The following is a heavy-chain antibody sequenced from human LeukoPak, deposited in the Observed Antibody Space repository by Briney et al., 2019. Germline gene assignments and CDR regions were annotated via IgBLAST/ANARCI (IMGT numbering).Heavy chain of an antibody. CDR2: IIPIFGTA. V-gene: IGHV1-69*01. Sequence: SVKVSSKASGGTFSSYAISWVRQAPGQGLEWMGGIIPIFGTANYAQKFQGRVTITADESTSTAYMELSSLRSEDTAVYYCARLEITTVTTSDYWGPGTLVTVSS. D-gene: IGHD4-17*01. J-gene: IGHJ4*02. CDR1: GGTFSSYA. CDR3: ARLEITTVTTSDY.